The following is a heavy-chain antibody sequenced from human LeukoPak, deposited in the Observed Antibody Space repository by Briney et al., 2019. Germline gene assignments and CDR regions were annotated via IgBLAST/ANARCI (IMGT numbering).Heavy chain of an antibody. CDR1: GFTFSSYA. CDR3: AELGITMIGGV. J-gene: IGHJ6*04. V-gene: IGHV3-30*04. D-gene: IGHD3-10*02. Sequence: GGSLRLSCAASGFTFSSYAMHWVRQAPGKGLEWVAVISYDGSNKYYADSVKGRFTISRDNAKNSLYLQMNSLGAEDTAVYYCAELGITMIGGVWGKGTTVTISS. CDR2: ISYDGSNK.